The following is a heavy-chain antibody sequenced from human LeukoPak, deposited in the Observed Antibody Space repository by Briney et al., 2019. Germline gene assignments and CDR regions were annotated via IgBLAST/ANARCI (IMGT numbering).Heavy chain of an antibody. CDR3: ASGGATVWGY. J-gene: IGHJ4*02. CDR2: ITSDSHYI. Sequence: GGSLTLSCAASGFAFSDYSMNWVRQASGKGLEWIAAITSDSHYIYYADSMRGRFTISRDNAENSVYLQMNGLRADDTAVYYCASGGATVWGYWGQGALVIVSS. D-gene: IGHD3-16*01. V-gene: IGHV3-21*01. CDR1: GFAFSDYS.